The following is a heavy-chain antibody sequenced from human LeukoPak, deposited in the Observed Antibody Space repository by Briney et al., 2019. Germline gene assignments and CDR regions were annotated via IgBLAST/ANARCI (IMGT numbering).Heavy chain of an antibody. V-gene: IGHV1-46*01. Sequence: ASVKVSCKASGYTFTSYYMHWVRQAPGQGLEWMGRINPSGDSTSYAQKFQGRVTMTRDTSTSTVYMELSSLRSEDTAVYYCARASSGYYYFDYWGQGTLVTVPS. D-gene: IGHD3-22*01. J-gene: IGHJ4*02. CDR2: INPSGDST. CDR3: ARASSGYYYFDY. CDR1: GYTFTSYY.